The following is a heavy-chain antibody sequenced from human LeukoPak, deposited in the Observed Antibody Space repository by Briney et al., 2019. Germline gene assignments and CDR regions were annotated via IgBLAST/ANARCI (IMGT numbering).Heavy chain of an antibody. V-gene: IGHV3-23*01. CDR2: ITGGSDST. D-gene: IGHD6-19*01. CDR3: AKGSGPSWPYYFDY. J-gene: IGHJ4*02. Sequence: PGASLRLSCAASGFTFGSYVMSWVCQAPGKGLEWVSAITGGSDSTYNADSVKGRFTISRDNSKNTLYLQMNTLRAEDTAVYYCAKGSGPSWPYYFDYWGQGTLVTVSS. CDR1: GFTFGSYV.